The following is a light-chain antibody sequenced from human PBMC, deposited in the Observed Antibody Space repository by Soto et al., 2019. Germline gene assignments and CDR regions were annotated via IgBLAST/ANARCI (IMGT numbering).Light chain of an antibody. J-gene: IGLJ1*01. Sequence: QSAVTQPASVSGSPGQSIAISCTGTSSDIGHYYYVSWYQQHPGKAPKLMIYHVTYRPSGVSNRYSGSKSGNSASLTTSGLQADDEADYYCCSLTTSHTYVFGSGTKVTVL. CDR3: CSLTTSHTYV. V-gene: IGLV2-14*03. CDR1: SSDIGHYYY. CDR2: HVT.